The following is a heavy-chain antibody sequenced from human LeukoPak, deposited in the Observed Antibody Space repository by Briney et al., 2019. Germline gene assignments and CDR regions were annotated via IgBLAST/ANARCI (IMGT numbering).Heavy chain of an antibody. CDR2: IYSGGNT. CDR1: GFIVNRNY. CDR3: ASEALLSLRNTWLGDYHYGMDV. D-gene: IGHD3-10*01. J-gene: IGHJ6*02. V-gene: IGHV3-53*01. Sequence: GGSLRLSCAASGFIVNRNYMSWVRQAPGKGLEWVSGIYSGGNTYHADSVRGRFTISRDNSKNTLYLQMSSLRAEDTAVYYCASEALLSLRNTWLGDYHYGMDVWGQGTTVTVSS.